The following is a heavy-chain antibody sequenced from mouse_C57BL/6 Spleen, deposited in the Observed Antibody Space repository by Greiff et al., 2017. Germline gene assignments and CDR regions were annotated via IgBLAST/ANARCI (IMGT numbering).Heavy chain of an antibody. CDR2: IYPGSGNT. J-gene: IGHJ2*01. D-gene: IGHD4-1*01. V-gene: IGHV1-76*01. CDR3: ARTGTGFDY. Sequence: LVESGAELVRPGASVKLSCKASGYTFTDYYINWVKQRPGQGLEWIARIYPGSGNTYYNEKFKGKATLTAEKSSSTAYMQLSSLTSEDSAVYFCARTGTGFDYWGQGTTLTVSS. CDR1: GYTFTDYY.